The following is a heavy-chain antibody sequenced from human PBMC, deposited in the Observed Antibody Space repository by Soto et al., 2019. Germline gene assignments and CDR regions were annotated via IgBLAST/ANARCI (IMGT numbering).Heavy chain of an antibody. CDR1: GFSLTTSGVG. D-gene: IGHD3-22*01. Sequence: QITLKESGPTLVKPTQTLTLTCTFSGFSLTTSGVGVGWIRQPPGKALEWLALIYWDDDKRYSPSLKNRLAITKETSKNQVVLTMTNMDPVDTATYFCAHGGSEDSSAYSFEYWGQGTLVTVSS. CDR2: IYWDDDK. V-gene: IGHV2-5*02. J-gene: IGHJ4*02. CDR3: AHGGSEDSSAYSFEY.